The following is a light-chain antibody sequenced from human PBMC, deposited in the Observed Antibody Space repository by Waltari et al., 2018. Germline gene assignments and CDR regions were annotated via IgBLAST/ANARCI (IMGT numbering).Light chain of an antibody. J-gene: IGLJ2*01. CDR1: FIGSKS. Sequence: SYVLTQPPSVSVAPGATAAITCGGDFIGSKSVHWYQQKPGQAPVLVIYADLDRASGIPERVSGSNSRNTATLTVSGVEAGDEADYYCQVWDSNFDHVVFGGGTKLTVL. CDR2: ADL. V-gene: IGLV3-21*04. CDR3: QVWDSNFDHVV.